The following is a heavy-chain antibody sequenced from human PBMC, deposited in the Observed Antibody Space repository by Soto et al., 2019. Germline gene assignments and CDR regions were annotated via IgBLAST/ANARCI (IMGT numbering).Heavy chain of an antibody. J-gene: IGHJ3*02. Sequence: SETLSLTCTVSGGSISSGDYYWSWIRQPPGKGLEWIGYIYYSGSTYYNPSLKSRVTISVDTSKNQFSLKLSSVTAADTAVYYCARDLRIADRPWAFDIWGQGTMVTVSS. D-gene: IGHD6-6*01. CDR2: IYYSGST. CDR3: ARDLRIADRPWAFDI. V-gene: IGHV4-30-4*01. CDR1: GGSISSGDYY.